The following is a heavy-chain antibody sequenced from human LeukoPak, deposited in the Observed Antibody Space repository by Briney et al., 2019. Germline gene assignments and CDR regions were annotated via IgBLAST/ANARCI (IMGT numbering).Heavy chain of an antibody. CDR2: SSYSGSP. Sequence: PSETLSLTCTVSGGSISSSSYYWAWIRQPPGKGLEWIGSSSYSGSPYHNPSLKSRVTISVDTSQNQFSLKLSSVTAEDTAVYYCARPRGNVEMATIPFDYWGQGTLVTVSS. CDR3: ARPRGNVEMATIPFDY. CDR1: GGSISSSSYY. D-gene: IGHD5-24*01. J-gene: IGHJ4*02. V-gene: IGHV4-39*07.